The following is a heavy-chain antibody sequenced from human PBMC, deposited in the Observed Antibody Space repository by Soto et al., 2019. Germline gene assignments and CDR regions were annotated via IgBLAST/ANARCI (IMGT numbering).Heavy chain of an antibody. CDR2: IYPGDSDT. CDR1: GYSFTSYW. D-gene: IGHD2-2*01. J-gene: IGHJ6*03. Sequence: GESLKISCKGSGYSFTSYWIGWVRQMPGKGLEWMGIIYPGDSDTRYSPSFQGQVTISADKSISTAYLQWSSLKASDTAMYYCARLREYCSRTSCYGHYYYMDVWGQGTTVTVSS. CDR3: ARLREYCSRTSCYGHYYYMDV. V-gene: IGHV5-51*01.